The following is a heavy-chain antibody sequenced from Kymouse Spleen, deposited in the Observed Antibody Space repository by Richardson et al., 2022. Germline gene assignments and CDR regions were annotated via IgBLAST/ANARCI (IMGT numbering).Heavy chain of an antibody. Sequence: QVQLVESGGGVVQPGRSLRLSCAASGFTFSSYGMHWVRQAPGKGLEWVAVIWYDGSNKYYADSVKGRFTISRDNSKNTLYLQMNSLRAEDTAVYYCARGSSITGTTDWGQGTLVTVSS. D-gene: IGHD1-7*01. V-gene: IGHV3-33*01. CDR3: ARGSSITGTTD. CDR1: GFTFSSYG. J-gene: IGHJ4*02. CDR2: IWYDGSNK.